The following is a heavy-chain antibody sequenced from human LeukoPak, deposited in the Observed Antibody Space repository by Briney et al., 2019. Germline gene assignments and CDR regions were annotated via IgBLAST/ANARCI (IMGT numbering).Heavy chain of an antibody. CDR2: INPNSGGT. D-gene: IGHD6-19*01. V-gene: IGHV1-2*02. J-gene: IGHJ4*02. CDR1: GYTFTGYY. CDR3: AREQDVAVAGFDY. Sequence: GASVKVSCKASGYTFTGYYMHWVRQAPGQGPEWMGWINPNSGGTNYAQKFQGRATMTRDTSISTAYMELSRLRSDDTAVYYCAREQDVAVAGFDYWGQGTLVTVSS.